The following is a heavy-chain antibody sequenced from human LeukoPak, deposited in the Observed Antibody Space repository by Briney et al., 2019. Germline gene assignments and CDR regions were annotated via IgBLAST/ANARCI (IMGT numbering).Heavy chain of an antibody. CDR3: ARSSEGRYYYDSSGFSYYYYYMDV. CDR2: IYYSGST. Sequence: SETLSLTCTVSGYSISSGYYWGWIRQPPGKGLEWIGYIYYSGSTYYNPSLRSRVTISVDTSKNQFSLKLSSVTAADTAVYYCARSSEGRYYYDSSGFSYYYYYMDVWGKGTTVTISS. J-gene: IGHJ6*03. V-gene: IGHV4-38-2*02. D-gene: IGHD3-22*01. CDR1: GYSISSGYY.